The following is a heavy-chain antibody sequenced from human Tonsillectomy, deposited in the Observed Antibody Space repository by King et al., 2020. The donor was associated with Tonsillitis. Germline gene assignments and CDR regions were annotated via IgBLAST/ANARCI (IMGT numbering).Heavy chain of an antibody. D-gene: IGHD6-19*01. CDR2: ISGSGGST. Sequence: VQLVESGGGLVQPGGSLRLSCAASGFTFSSYAMSWVRQAPGKGLEWVLGISGSGGSTYYPDSVKDRFTITRDNSKNTLYLQVNSLRAEATARYYCAKEAPSIVVAGSGAFDYWGQGTLVTVSS. CDR3: AKEAPSIVVAGSGAFDY. J-gene: IGHJ4*02. CDR1: GFTFSSYA. V-gene: IGHV3-23*04.